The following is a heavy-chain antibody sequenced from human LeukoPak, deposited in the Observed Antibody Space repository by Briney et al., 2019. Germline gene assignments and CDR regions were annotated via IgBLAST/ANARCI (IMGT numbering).Heavy chain of an antibody. Sequence: SVKVSCKASGGTFSSYAISWVRQAPGQGLEWMGGIIPIFGTANYAQKFQGRVTITADESTSTAYMELSSLRSEDTAVYYCARDRDSTSGSGRDHYYYYMDVWGKGTTVTVSS. CDR1: GGTFSSYA. D-gene: IGHD2-2*01. CDR3: ARDRDSTSGSGRDHYYYYMDV. V-gene: IGHV1-69*01. CDR2: IIPIFGTA. J-gene: IGHJ6*03.